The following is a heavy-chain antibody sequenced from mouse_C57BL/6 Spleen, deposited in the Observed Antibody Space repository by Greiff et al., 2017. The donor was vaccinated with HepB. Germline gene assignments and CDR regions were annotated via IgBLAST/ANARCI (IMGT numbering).Heavy chain of an antibody. J-gene: IGHJ3*01. V-gene: IGHV1-82*01. CDR2: IYPGDGDT. CDR3: ARLSYYGSSYGFAY. Sequence: QVQLKQSGPELVKPGASVKISCKASGYAFSSSWMNWVKQRPGKGLEWIGRIYPGDGDTNYNGKFKGKATLTADKSSSTAYMQLSSLTSEDSAVYFCARLSYYGSSYGFAYWGQGTLVTVSA. D-gene: IGHD1-1*01. CDR1: GYAFSSSW.